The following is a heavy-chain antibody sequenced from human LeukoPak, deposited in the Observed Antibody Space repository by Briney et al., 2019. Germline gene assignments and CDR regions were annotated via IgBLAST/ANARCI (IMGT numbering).Heavy chain of an antibody. D-gene: IGHD5-24*01. CDR3: AREGVIGDGYNFFDY. Sequence: ASVKVSCKASGYTFIGYDMHWGGQAPGQGVEGMGWINPRSGGTNSEQNFQGRVTMSRDTSISTVYMELSRLRSDDTALYYCAREGVIGDGYNFFDYWGQGTLVTVSS. CDR2: INPRSGGT. CDR1: GYTFIGYD. J-gene: IGHJ4*02. V-gene: IGHV1-2*02.